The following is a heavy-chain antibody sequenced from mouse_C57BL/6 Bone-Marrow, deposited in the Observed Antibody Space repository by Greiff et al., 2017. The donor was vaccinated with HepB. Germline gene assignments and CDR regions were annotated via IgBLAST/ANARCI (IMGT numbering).Heavy chain of an antibody. J-gene: IGHJ4*01. Sequence: EVQLVESGPELVKPGDSVKISCKASGYSFTGYFMNWVMQSHGKSLEWIGRINPYNGDTFYNQKFKGKATLTVDKSSSTAHMELRSLTSEDSAVYYCARYWDYDASYYAMDYWGQGTSVTVSS. CDR2: INPYNGDT. D-gene: IGHD2-4*01. V-gene: IGHV1-20*01. CDR1: GYSFTGYF. CDR3: ARYWDYDASYYAMDY.